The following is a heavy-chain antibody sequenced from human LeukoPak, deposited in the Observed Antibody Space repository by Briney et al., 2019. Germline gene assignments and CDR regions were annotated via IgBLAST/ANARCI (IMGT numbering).Heavy chain of an antibody. V-gene: IGHV3-9*01. CDR1: GFTFDDYA. CDR2: ISWNSGSI. CDR3: AKAENYDILTGATTH. D-gene: IGHD3-9*01. Sequence: PGGSLRLSCAASGFTFDDYAMHWVRQAPGKGLEWVSGISWNSGSIGYADSVKGRFTISRDNAKNSLYLQMNSLRAEDTALYYCAKAENYDILTGATTHWGQGTLVTVSS. J-gene: IGHJ4*02.